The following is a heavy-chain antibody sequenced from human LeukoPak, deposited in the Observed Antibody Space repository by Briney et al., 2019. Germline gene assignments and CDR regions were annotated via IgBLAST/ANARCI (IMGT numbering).Heavy chain of an antibody. CDR1: GFTFSSYA. D-gene: IGHD5-12*01. Sequence: GGSLRLSCAASGFTFSSYAMSWVRQAPGKGLEWVSSISSSGDSTDYADSVKGRFTISRDNSKNTLYLQMNSLRAEDTAVYYCAKVIVKVATIGAFDIWGQGTMVTVSS. V-gene: IGHV3-23*01. J-gene: IGHJ3*02. CDR3: AKVIVKVATIGAFDI. CDR2: ISSSGDST.